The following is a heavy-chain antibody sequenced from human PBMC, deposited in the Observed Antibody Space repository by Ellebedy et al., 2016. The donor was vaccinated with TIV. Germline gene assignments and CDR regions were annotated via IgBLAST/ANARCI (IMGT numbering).Heavy chain of an antibody. CDR3: AREPVPTWAFDY. D-gene: IGHD4-11*01. Sequence: PGGSLRLSCAASGFTFGNHNMNWVRQAPGKGLEWVSYISSSSSPIYYADSVKGRFTISRDNSKNSLYLQMNSLTVEDTAVYYCAREPVPTWAFDYWGQGTLVTVSS. CDR1: GFTFGNHN. V-gene: IGHV3-48*01. J-gene: IGHJ4*02. CDR2: ISSSSSPI.